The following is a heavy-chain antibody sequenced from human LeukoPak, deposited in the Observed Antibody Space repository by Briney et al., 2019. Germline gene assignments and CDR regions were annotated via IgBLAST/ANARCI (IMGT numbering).Heavy chain of an antibody. CDR3: ARSASLVVPAANFDY. Sequence: ASVKVSCKASGYTFTSYDINWVRQATGQGLEWMGWMNPNSGNTGYSQKFQGRVTMTRNTSISTAYMELSRLRSDDTAVYYCARSASLVVPAANFDYWGQGTLVTVSS. CDR1: GYTFTSYD. J-gene: IGHJ4*02. V-gene: IGHV1-8*01. CDR2: MNPNSGNT. D-gene: IGHD2-2*01.